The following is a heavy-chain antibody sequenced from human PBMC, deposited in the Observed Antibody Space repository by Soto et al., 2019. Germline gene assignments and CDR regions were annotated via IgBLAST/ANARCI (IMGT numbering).Heavy chain of an antibody. CDR1: GYTFTSYG. J-gene: IGHJ6*02. CDR2: ISAYNGNT. V-gene: IGHV1-18*01. Sequence: QVQLVQSGAEVKKPGASVKVSCKASGYTFTSYGISWVRQAPGQGLEWMGWISAYNGNTNYAQKLQGRVTMTTDTSTSTAYMELRSLRSDDTAVYYCARDPLYYDFWSGYPDYYYGMDVWGQGTTVTVSS. CDR3: ARDPLYYDFWSGYPDYYYGMDV. D-gene: IGHD3-3*01.